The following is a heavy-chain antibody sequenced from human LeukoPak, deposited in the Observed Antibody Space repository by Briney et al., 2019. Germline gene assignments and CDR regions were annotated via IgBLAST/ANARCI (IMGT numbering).Heavy chain of an antibody. V-gene: IGHV1-24*01. Sequence: ASVKVSCKVSGYTLTELSMHWVRQAPGKGLEWMGGFDPEDGETIYAQKSQGRVTMTEDTSTDTAYMELSSLRSEDTAVYYCATLFLGGDAFDIWGQGTMVTVSS. CDR3: ATLFLGGDAFDI. J-gene: IGHJ3*02. CDR1: GYTLTELS. CDR2: FDPEDGET. D-gene: IGHD3-16*01.